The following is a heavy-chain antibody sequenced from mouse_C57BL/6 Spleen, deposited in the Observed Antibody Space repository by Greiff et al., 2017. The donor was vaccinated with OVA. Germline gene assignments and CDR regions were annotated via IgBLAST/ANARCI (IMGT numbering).Heavy chain of an antibody. Sequence: EVKLMESGGGLVKPGGSLKLSCAASGFTFSSYAMSWVRQTPEKRLEWVATISDGGSYTYYPDNVKGRFTISRDNAKNNLYLQMSHLKSEDTAMYYCARETYYSNYEYFDVWGTGTTVTVSS. CDR2: ISDGGSYT. CDR3: ARETYYSNYEYFDV. CDR1: GFTFSSYA. D-gene: IGHD2-5*01. J-gene: IGHJ1*03. V-gene: IGHV5-4*01.